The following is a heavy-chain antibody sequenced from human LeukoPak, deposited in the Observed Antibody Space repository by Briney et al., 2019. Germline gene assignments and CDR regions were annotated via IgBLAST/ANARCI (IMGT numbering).Heavy chain of an antibody. D-gene: IGHD3-10*01. CDR1: GYPFTGYY. Sequence: ASVKVSCKASGYPFTGYYVHWVRQAPGHGLEWMGWVNPRNGGTHSAQKFQGRVSMTGDTSITTAYMELTGLTSDDTAVYYCATGAQYGLRGVAYFYYMHVWGTGTTVPVSS. CDR3: ATGAQYGLRGVAYFYYMHV. J-gene: IGHJ6*03. CDR2: VNPRNGGT. V-gene: IGHV1-2*02.